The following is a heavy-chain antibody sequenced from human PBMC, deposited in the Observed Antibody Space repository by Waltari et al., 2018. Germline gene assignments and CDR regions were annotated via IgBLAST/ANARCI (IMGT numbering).Heavy chain of an antibody. CDR3: AKDLAHRGAAAGQKGGY. J-gene: IGHJ4*02. Sequence: QVQLVESGGGVVQPGRSLRLSCAASGFTFSSYGMHWVRQAPGKGLEWVAVIWYDGSNKYYADSVKGRFTISRDNSKNTLYLQMNSLRAEDTAVYYCAKDLAHRGAAAGQKGGYWGQGTLVTVSS. CDR1: GFTFSSYG. D-gene: IGHD6-13*01. V-gene: IGHV3-33*06. CDR2: IWYDGSNK.